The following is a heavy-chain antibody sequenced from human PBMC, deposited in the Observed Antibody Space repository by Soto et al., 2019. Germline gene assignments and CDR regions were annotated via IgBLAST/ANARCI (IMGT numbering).Heavy chain of an antibody. CDR3: ATATIGLLPAAMVSHWFDP. J-gene: IGHJ5*02. V-gene: IGHV4-30-4*01. CDR1: GGSISSGDYY. Sequence: QVQLQESGPGLVKPSQTLSLTCTVSGGSISSGDYYWSWIRQPPGKGLEWIGYIYYSGSTYYNPSLKRRVTISVDTSKIQFSLKLSAVTAAGTSVYSCATATIGLLPAAMVSHWFDPWGQGTLVTVSS. D-gene: IGHD2-2*01. CDR2: IYYSGST.